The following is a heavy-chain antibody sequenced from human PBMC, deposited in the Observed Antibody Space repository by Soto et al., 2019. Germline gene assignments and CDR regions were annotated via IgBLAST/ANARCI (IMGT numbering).Heavy chain of an antibody. CDR1: GFTFSRYG. V-gene: IGHV3-23*01. Sequence: GGSLRLSCVASGFTFSRYGMSWVRQAPGKGLEWVSSICGGGNNAASVEGRFSISRDNSKNTLYLQMHSLRAEDTDIYYCAKGGLTIPPGAIDVWGQGTTVTVSS. D-gene: IGHD3-3*01. CDR2: ICGGG. CDR3: AKGGLTIPPGAIDV. J-gene: IGHJ6*02.